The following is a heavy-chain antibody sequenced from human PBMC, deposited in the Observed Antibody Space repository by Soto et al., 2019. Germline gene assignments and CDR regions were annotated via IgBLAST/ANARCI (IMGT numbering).Heavy chain of an antibody. CDR1: GITLSRDW. CDR2: IKPDGSGE. V-gene: IGHV3-7*01. J-gene: IGHJ4*02. Sequence: PGGSLRLSCTASGITLSRDWMTWVRQAPGKGLEWVASIKPDGSGEYYLDPVKGRFTISRDNTKNSLYLQANSLRAEDTAMYFCAKLLKGVTALDYWGQGTMVPVSS. CDR3: AKLLKGVTALDY. D-gene: IGHD2-21*02.